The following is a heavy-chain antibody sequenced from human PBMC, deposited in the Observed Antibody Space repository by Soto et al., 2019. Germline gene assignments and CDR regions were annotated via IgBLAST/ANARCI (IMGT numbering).Heavy chain of an antibody. CDR2: LRGSGTST. Sequence: GLLRLSCAAAGFSFVNYAMNWVRQAPGKGLEWVSGLRGSGTSTYYADSVKGRFTISRDNSRDTLFLQMNSLTADDTAVYYCAKATTNGGWFNPFDSWGQGALVTVSS. CDR1: GFSFVNYA. V-gene: IGHV3-23*01. D-gene: IGHD6-19*01. CDR3: AKATTNGGWFNPFDS. J-gene: IGHJ4*02.